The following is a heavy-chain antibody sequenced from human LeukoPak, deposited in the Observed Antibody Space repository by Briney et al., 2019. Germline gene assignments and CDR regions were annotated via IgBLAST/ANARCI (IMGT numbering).Heavy chain of an antibody. CDR1: GGTFSSYA. CDR2: IIPIFGTA. CDR3: TSAEGYCSGGSCSRGAFDI. D-gene: IGHD2-15*01. Sequence: ASVKVSCKASGGTFSSYATSWVRQAPGQGPEWMGGIIPIFGTANYAQKFQGRVTITADKSTSTAYMELSSLRSEDTAVYYCTSAEGYCSGGSCSRGAFDIWGQGTVVTVSS. V-gene: IGHV1-69*06. J-gene: IGHJ3*02.